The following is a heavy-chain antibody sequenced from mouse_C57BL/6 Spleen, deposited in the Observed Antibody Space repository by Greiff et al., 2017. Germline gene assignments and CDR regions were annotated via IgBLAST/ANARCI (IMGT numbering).Heavy chain of an antibody. CDR1: GYTFTSYW. D-gene: IGHD2-4*01. J-gene: IGHJ2*01. V-gene: IGHV1-7*01. Sequence: QVQLQQSGAELAKPGASVKLSCKASGYTFTSYWMHWVKQRPGQGLEWIGYINPSSGYTKYNQKVKDKATLTADKSSSTAYMQLSGLTYEDSAVYYCARWEAYDYGRRYYFDYWGQGTTLTVSS. CDR3: ARWEAYDYGRRYYFDY. CDR2: INPSSGYT.